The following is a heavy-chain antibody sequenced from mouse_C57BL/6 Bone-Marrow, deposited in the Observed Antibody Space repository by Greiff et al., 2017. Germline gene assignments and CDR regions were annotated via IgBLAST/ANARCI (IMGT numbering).Heavy chain of an antibody. J-gene: IGHJ1*03. CDR2: IDPSDSYT. D-gene: IGHD2-4*01. CDR1: GYTFTSYW. Sequence: QVQLQQPGAELVRPGTSVKLSCKASGYTFTSYWMHWVKQRPGQGLEWIGVIDPSDSYTNYNQKFKGKATLTVDTSSSTAYLQLSSLTSEDSAVYYCAIDYDYDDWYFDVWGTGTTVTVSS. CDR3: AIDYDYDDWYFDV. V-gene: IGHV1-59*01.